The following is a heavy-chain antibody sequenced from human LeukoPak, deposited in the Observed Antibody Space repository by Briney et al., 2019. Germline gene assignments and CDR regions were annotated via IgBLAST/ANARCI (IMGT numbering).Heavy chain of an antibody. CDR3: ASLVADFWSGYYSYFDY. J-gene: IGHJ4*02. D-gene: IGHD3-3*01. CDR1: GFTVSSNF. Sequence: GGSLRLSCAASGFTVSSNFMSWVRQAPGKGLEWVSVIYSGGGTYYTHSVKGRFTISRDNSKNTLYLQMNSLRAEDTAVYYCASLVADFWSGYYSYFDYWGQGTLVTVSS. V-gene: IGHV3-53*01. CDR2: IYSGGGT.